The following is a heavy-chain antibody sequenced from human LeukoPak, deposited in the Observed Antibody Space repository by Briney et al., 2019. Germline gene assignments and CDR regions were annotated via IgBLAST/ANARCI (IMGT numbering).Heavy chain of an antibody. CDR3: ARDSPYDFWSGYQSYYYGMDV. CDR1: GFTFSSYW. D-gene: IGHD3-3*01. CDR2: INSDGSST. Sequence: PGGSLTLSCAAPGFTFSSYWMHWVRQAPGKGLVWVSRINSDGSSTRYADSVKGRLTISRDNAKNTLYQQMISLRAEGTAVYYCARDSPYDFWSGYQSYYYGMDVWGQGTTVTVSS. J-gene: IGHJ6*02. V-gene: IGHV3-74*01.